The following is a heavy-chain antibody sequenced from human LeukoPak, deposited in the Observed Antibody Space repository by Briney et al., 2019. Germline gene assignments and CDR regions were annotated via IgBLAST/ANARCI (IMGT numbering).Heavy chain of an antibody. CDR2: IYSSGRT. CDR3: ARSEAAGSHHWFDP. CDR1: GGSIRSYS. J-gene: IGHJ5*02. Sequence: PSETLSLTCTVSGGSIRSYSWSWIRQPAGKGLEWIGDIYSSGRTNYNPSLKSRVTMSLDTSRNQVSLTLNSQTAADTAVYYCARSEAAGSHHWFDPWGQGTLVTVSS. D-gene: IGHD6-25*01. V-gene: IGHV4-4*08.